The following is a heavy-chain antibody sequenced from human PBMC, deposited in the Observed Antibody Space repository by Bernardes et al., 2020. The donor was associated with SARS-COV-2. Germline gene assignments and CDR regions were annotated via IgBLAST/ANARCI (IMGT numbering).Heavy chain of an antibody. V-gene: IGHV3-23*01. CDR3: AKDILRFDRSGFDY. CDR1: GFTFSSYA. J-gene: IGHJ4*02. CDR2: MSCSGGST. D-gene: IGHD5-12*01. Sequence: GGSLRLSCAASGFTFSSYAMSWVRQAPGKGLEWVSAMSCSGGSTYYADSVKGRFTISRDNSKNTLYLQMNSLRAEDTAVYYCAKDILRFDRSGFDYWGQGTLVTVSS.